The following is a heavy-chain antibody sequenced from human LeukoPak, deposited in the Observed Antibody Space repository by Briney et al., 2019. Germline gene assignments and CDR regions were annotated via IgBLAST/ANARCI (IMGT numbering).Heavy chain of an antibody. V-gene: IGHV4-34*01. CDR3: ARGYGSGSYK. CDR2: INHSGST. Sequence: TSETLSLTCAVYGVSFSGYYWSWIRQPPGKGLEWIGEINHSGSTNYNPSLKSRVTISVDTSKNQFSLKLSSVTAADTAVYYCARGYGSGSYKWGQGTLVTVSS. CDR1: GVSFSGYY. J-gene: IGHJ4*02. D-gene: IGHD3-10*01.